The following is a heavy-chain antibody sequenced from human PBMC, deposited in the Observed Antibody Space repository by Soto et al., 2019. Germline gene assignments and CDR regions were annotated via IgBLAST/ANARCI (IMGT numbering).Heavy chain of an antibody. V-gene: IGHV3-48*01. Sequence: GGSLRLSCAASGFTFSGYAMNWVRQAPGKGLEWISYISSSTSTKYYVDSLKGRFTISRDNAKNSLYLQMNSLRAEDTAVYYCATSGYPYYFDYWGQGTLVTVSS. CDR1: GFTFSGYA. CDR2: ISSSTSTK. CDR3: ATSGYPYYFDY. J-gene: IGHJ4*02. D-gene: IGHD3-22*01.